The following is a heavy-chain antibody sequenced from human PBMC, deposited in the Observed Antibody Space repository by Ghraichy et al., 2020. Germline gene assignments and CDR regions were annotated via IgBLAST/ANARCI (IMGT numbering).Heavy chain of an antibody. J-gene: IGHJ5*02. Sequence: SETLSLTCTASGGSISSSSYYWGWIRQPPGKGLEWIGSIYYSGSSYYNPSLKSRVTISVDTSKNQLSLKLSSVTAADTAVYYCARLIPDIVVVPTARGWFDPWGQGTLVTVSS. CDR1: GGSISSSSYY. D-gene: IGHD2-2*01. CDR2: IYYSGSS. V-gene: IGHV4-39*01. CDR3: ARLIPDIVVVPTARGWFDP.